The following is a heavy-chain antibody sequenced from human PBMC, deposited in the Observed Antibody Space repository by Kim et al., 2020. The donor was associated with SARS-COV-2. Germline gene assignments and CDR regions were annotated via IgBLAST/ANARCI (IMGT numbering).Heavy chain of an antibody. CDR2: ISYDGSNK. CDR3: AKDLGSLVTIFNSGGMDV. D-gene: IGHD3-3*01. V-gene: IGHV3-30*18. Sequence: GGSLRLSCAASGFTFSSYGMHWVRQAPGKGLEWVAVISYDGSNKYYADSVKGRFTISRDNSKNTLYLQMNSLRAEDTAVYYCAKDLGSLVTIFNSGGMDVWGQATTVTVSS. CDR1: GFTFSSYG. J-gene: IGHJ6*02.